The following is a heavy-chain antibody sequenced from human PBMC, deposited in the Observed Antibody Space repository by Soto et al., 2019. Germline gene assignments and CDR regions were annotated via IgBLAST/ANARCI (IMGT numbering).Heavy chain of an antibody. CDR2: ISPGGGSP. Sequence: EVQLLESGGGLVQPGGSLRLSCAASGFTFSSYAMNWVRQAPGKGLEWVSAISPGGGSPYYTDSVKGRFTIFRDNSKNTLYLQMNSLRAEDTAVYYCAKQIPAAGSDYWGQGTLVTVSS. D-gene: IGHD6-13*01. V-gene: IGHV3-23*01. CDR1: GFTFSSYA. J-gene: IGHJ4*02. CDR3: AKQIPAAGSDY.